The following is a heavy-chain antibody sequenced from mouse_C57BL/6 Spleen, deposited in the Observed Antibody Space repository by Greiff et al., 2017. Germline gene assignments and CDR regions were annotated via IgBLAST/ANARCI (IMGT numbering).Heavy chain of an antibody. Sequence: QVQLQQSGPELVKPGASVKISCKASGYAFSSSWMNWVKQRPGKGLEWIGRIYPGDGDTNYNGKFKGKATLTADKSSSTAYMQLSSLTSEDSAVYFCARRAYGNYFDYWGQGTTLPVSS. CDR1: GYAFSSSW. CDR3: ARRAYGNYFDY. CDR2: IYPGDGDT. V-gene: IGHV1-82*01. D-gene: IGHD2-1*01. J-gene: IGHJ2*01.